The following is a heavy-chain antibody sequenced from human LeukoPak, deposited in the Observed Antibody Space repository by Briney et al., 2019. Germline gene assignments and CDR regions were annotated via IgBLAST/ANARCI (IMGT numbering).Heavy chain of an antibody. CDR2: INPNSGGT. V-gene: IGHV1-2*02. J-gene: IGHJ5*02. CDR3: ARDLGLRWELLPNWFDP. D-gene: IGHD1-26*01. Sequence: ASVKVSCKASGYTFTGYYMHWVRQAPGQGLEWMGWINPNSGGTNYAQKFQGRVTMTRDTSISTAYMELSRLRSDDTAVCYCARDLGLRWELLPNWFDPWGQGTLVTVSS. CDR1: GYTFTGYY.